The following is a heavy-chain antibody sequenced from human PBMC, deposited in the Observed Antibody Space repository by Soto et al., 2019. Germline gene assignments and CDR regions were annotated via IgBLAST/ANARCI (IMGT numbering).Heavy chain of an antibody. CDR3: ARDSYTRRGYSYGRLNY. CDR1: GYTFTSYG. Sequence: ASVKVSCKASGYTFTSYGISWVRQAPGQGLEWMGWISAYNGNTNYAQKLQGRVTMTTDTSTSTAYMELRSLRSDDTAVYYCARDSYTRRGYSYGRLNYWGQGTLVTVSS. V-gene: IGHV1-18*04. D-gene: IGHD5-18*01. J-gene: IGHJ4*02. CDR2: ISAYNGNT.